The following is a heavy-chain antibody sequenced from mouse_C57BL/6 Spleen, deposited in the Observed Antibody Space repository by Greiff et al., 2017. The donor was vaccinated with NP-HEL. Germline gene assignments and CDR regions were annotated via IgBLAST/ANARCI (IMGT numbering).Heavy chain of an antibody. CDR1: GFTFSDYY. V-gene: IGHV5-16*01. CDR3: ARANYGDGYYFDY. CDR2: INYDGSST. D-gene: IGHD1-2*01. Sequence: EVNLVESEGGLVQPGSSMKLSCTASGFTFSDYYMAWVRQVPEKGLEWVANINYDGSSTYYLDSLKSRFIISRDNAKNILYLQMSSLKAEDTATYYCARANYGDGYYFDYWGQGTTLTVSS. J-gene: IGHJ2*01.